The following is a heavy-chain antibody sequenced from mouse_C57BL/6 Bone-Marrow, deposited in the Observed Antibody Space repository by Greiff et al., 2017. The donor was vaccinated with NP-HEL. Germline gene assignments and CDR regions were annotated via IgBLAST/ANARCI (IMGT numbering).Heavy chain of an antibody. J-gene: IGHJ4*01. V-gene: IGHV1-7*01. CDR3: ARPGPGYYAMDF. D-gene: IGHD3-1*01. CDR1: GYTFTSYW. Sequence: QVQLQQPGAELAKPGASVKLSCKASGYTFTSYWMHWVKQRPGQGLEWIGYINPSSGYTKYNQKFKDKATLTADKSSSTAYMQPGSLTYEDPAVYYRARPGPGYYAMDFWGQGTSVTVSS. CDR2: INPSSGYT.